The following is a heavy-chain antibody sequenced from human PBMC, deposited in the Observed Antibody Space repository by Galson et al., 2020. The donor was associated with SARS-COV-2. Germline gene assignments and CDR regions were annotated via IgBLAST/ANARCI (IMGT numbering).Heavy chain of an antibody. CDR1: GFTFSSYA. Sequence: GESLQISCAASGFTFSSYAMSWVRQAPGKGLELVSAISVSGGSTYYADSVKGRFTISRDNSKNTLYLKMNSLRAEDTAVYYCAKDRKKGPIREVMGFFDYWGQGTLVTVSS. CDR2: ISVSGGST. CDR3: AKDRKKGPIREVMGFFDY. V-gene: IGHV3-23*01. J-gene: IGHJ4*02. D-gene: IGHD3-16*01.